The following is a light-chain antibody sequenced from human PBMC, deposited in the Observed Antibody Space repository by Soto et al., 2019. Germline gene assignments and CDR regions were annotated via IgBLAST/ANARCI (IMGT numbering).Light chain of an antibody. J-gene: IGKJ3*01. CDR1: QSVSSSY. CDR2: GAS. Sequence: EIVLTQSPGTLSLSPGERATLSCRASQSVSSSYLAWYQQKPGQAPRLLIYGASSRATGIPDRFSGSGSGTDFTLTISRLEPEDFAVYYCQQYGSSPRFTVGPGTKVEIK. V-gene: IGKV3-20*01. CDR3: QQYGSSPRFT.